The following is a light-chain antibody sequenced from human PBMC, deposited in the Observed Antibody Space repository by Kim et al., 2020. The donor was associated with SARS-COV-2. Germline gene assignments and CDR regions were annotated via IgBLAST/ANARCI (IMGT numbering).Light chain of an antibody. Sequence: APGKTATITCGGNNIGSKSVHWYQQKPGQAPVLAIYYDSDRPSGIPERFSGSNSDNTAALTIARVEAGDEADYYCHVWDGTANQGVFGGGTQLTVL. CDR3: HVWDGTANQGV. CDR2: YDS. J-gene: IGLJ3*02. CDR1: NIGSKS. V-gene: IGLV3-21*04.